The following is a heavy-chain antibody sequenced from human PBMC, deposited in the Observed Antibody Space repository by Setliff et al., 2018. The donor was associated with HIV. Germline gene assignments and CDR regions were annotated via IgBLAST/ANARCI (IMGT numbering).Heavy chain of an antibody. J-gene: IGHJ4*02. CDR1: VFTFNNYG. CDR2: IRYDGSQK. D-gene: IGHD3-10*01. Sequence: PWGSLRLSCAASVFTFNNYGMNWVRQAPGKGLEWVAFIRYDGSQKYYVDSVKGRFTISRDNSKNTLYLQMNSLRAEDTAVYYCARGAELLWFGELHNIPYFDYWGQGTLVTVSS. V-gene: IGHV3-30*02. CDR3: ARGAELLWFGELHNIPYFDY.